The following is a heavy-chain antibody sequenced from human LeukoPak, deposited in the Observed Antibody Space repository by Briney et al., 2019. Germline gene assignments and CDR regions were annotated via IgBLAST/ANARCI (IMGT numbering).Heavy chain of an antibody. V-gene: IGHV3-30*04. CDR2: ISYDGSNK. CDR1: GFTFSSYA. J-gene: IGHJ4*02. Sequence: GGSLRLSCAASGFTFSSYAMHWVRQAPGKGLEWVAFISYDGSNKYYADSVKGRFTISRDNAKNTPYLQMSSLRVEDTAVYYCARGSPDSSSSVDFDYWGQGTLVTVSS. D-gene: IGHD6-6*01. CDR3: ARGSPDSSSSVDFDY.